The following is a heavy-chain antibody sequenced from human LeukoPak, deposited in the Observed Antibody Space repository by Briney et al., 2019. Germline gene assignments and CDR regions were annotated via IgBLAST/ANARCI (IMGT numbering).Heavy chain of an antibody. J-gene: IGHJ3*02. CDR1: GFTFSSYW. Sequence: PGGSLRLSCAASGFTFSSYWMSWVRQAPGKGREWVANIKQDGSEKYYVDSVKGRFTISRDNAKNSLYLQMNSLRAEDTAVYYCARDPYRMLATVATGVAFDIWGQGTMVTVSS. CDR3: ARDPYRMLATVATGVAFDI. D-gene: IGHD4-11*01. CDR2: IKQDGSEK. V-gene: IGHV3-7*01.